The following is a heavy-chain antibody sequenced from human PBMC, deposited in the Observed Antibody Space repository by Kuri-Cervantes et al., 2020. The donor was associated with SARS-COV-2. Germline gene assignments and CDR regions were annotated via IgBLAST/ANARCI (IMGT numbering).Heavy chain of an antibody. V-gene: IGHV5-51*01. CDR3: ARHHWVGYGGYDLIDF. Sequence: GGSLRLSCQGSGYSFDYYVVAWVRQMPGKGLEWMGIIYPGDSDTRYSPSVQGQVTISADKSISTAYLQWSSLKASDTAMYYCARHHWVGYGGYDLIDFWGQGTLVTGSS. J-gene: IGHJ4*02. D-gene: IGHD5-12*01. CDR1: GYSFDYYV. CDR2: IYPGDSDT.